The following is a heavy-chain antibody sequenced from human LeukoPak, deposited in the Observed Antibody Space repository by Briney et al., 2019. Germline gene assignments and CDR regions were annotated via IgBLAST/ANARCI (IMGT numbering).Heavy chain of an antibody. Sequence: PGGSLRLSCAASGFPFSSYAMSWVRQAPGKGLEWVSAISGSGGSTYYADSVKGRFTISRDNSKNTLYLQMNSLRAEDTAVYYCAKRTGPQWSRIDYWGQGTLITVSS. D-gene: IGHD4-23*01. CDR3: AKRTGPQWSRIDY. CDR1: GFPFSSYA. V-gene: IGHV3-23*01. CDR2: ISGSGGST. J-gene: IGHJ4*02.